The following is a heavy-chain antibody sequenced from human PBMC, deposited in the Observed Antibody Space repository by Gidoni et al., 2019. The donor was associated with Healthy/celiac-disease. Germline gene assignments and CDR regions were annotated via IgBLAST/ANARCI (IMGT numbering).Heavy chain of an antibody. CDR1: GFPFSSYA. CDR3: ARDLGARAPRSPY. J-gene: IGHJ4*02. Sequence: QVQLVESGGGVVQPGRSLRLSCAASGFPFSSYAMHWVRQAPGKGLEWVAVISYDGSNKYYADSVKGRFTISRDNSKNTLYLQMNSLRAEDTAVYYCARDLGARAPRSPYWGQGTLVTVSS. V-gene: IGHV3-30-3*01. CDR2: ISYDGSNK. D-gene: IGHD1-26*01.